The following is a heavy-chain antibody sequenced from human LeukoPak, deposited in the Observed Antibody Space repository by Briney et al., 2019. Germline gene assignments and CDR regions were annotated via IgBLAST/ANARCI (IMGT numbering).Heavy chain of an antibody. CDR3: ARELYGSGGFDY. D-gene: IGHD3-10*01. CDR2: IYHSGST. V-gene: IGHV4-38-2*02. Sequence: PSETLSLTCTVSGGSISSYYWSWVRQPPGKGLEWIGSIYHSGSTYYNPSLKSRVTISVDTSKNQFSLKLSSVTAADTAVYYCARELYGSGGFDYWGQGILVTVSS. J-gene: IGHJ4*02. CDR1: GGSISSYY.